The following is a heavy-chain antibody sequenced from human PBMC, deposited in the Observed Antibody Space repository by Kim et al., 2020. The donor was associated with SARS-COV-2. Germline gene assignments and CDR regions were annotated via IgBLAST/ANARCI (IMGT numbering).Heavy chain of an antibody. Sequence: STYSTPSLKSRVTISVDTSKNQFSLKLSSVTAADTAVYYCARDSGNTLDYWGQGTLVTVSS. CDR3: ARDSGNTLDY. CDR2: ST. J-gene: IGHJ4*02. D-gene: IGHD4-4*01. V-gene: IGHV4-31*02.